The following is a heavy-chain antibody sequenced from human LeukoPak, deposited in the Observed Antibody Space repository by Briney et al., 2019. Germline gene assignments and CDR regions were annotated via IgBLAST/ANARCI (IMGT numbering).Heavy chain of an antibody. CDR1: GDSLNSLDL. J-gene: IGHJ6*02. Sequence: SETLSLTCTVSGDSLNSLDLWSWVRQPPGKGLEWIGEMYLSGTTHSNPSVKSRVTISIDKSKNQFFLNLSSVTAADTAVYYCARDTNGVDVWGQGTTVTVSS. D-gene: IGHD1-1*01. V-gene: IGHV4-4*02. CDR2: MYLSGTT. CDR3: ARDTNGVDV.